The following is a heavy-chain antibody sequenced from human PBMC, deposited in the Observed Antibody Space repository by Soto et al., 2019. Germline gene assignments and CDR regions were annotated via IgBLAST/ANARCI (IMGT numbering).Heavy chain of an antibody. CDR1: GGSMRGSSYY. J-gene: IGHJ6*01. Sequence: APEKLCVTCTVSGGSMRGSSYYWGWIRQPPGKGLEWLGNIYYSGSTYYNPSLKSRVTISVDTSENQFSLRLTSVTAADTAVYYCARRPRVAMFCFYYNHH. V-gene: IGHV4-39*01. CDR2: IYYSGST. D-gene: IGHD3-16*01. CDR3: ARRPRVAMFCFYYNHH.